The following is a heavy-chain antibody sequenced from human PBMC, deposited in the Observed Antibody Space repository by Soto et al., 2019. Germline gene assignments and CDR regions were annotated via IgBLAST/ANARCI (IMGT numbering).Heavy chain of an antibody. Sequence: PGGSLRLSCAASGFPFDDYAMHWVRQAPGKGLEWVSGISWNSGSIGYADSVKGRFTISRDNAKNSLYLQMNSLRAEDTALYYCAKRTASRSFDYWGQGTLVTVSS. D-gene: IGHD5-18*01. CDR3: AKRTASRSFDY. J-gene: IGHJ4*02. CDR2: ISWNSGSI. V-gene: IGHV3-9*01. CDR1: GFPFDDYA.